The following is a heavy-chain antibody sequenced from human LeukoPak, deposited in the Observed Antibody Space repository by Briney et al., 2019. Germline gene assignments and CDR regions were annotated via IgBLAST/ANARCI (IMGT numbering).Heavy chain of an antibody. V-gene: IGHV3-23*01. D-gene: IGHD1-1*01. CDR2: ISGSGGGT. J-gene: IGHJ4*02. CDR3: AKTKTGPYAPLDY. CDR1: GLTFSNYA. Sequence: GGSLRLSCAASGLTFSNYAMSWVRQAPGKGLEWVSVISGSGGGTYYAGSVKGRFTISRDNSENTLYLQMHSLRAEDTAVYYCAKTKTGPYAPLDYWGQGTLVTVSS.